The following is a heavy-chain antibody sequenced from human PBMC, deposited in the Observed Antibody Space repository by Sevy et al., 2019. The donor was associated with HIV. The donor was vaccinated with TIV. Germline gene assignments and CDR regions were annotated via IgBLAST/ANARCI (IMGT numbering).Heavy chain of an antibody. D-gene: IGHD4-17*01. CDR3: ARDPTTPSGYGMDV. CDR2: ISAYNGNT. CDR1: GYTFTSYG. Sequence: ASLKVSCKASGYTFTSYGISWVRQAPGQGLEWMGWISAYNGNTNYAQKLQGRVTMTTDTSTSTAYMELRSLRSDDTAVYYCARDPTTPSGYGMDVWGQGTTVTVSS. J-gene: IGHJ6*02. V-gene: IGHV1-18*01.